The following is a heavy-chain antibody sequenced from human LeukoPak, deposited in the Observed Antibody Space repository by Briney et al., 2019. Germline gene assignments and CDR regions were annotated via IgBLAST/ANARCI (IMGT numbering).Heavy chain of an antibody. Sequence: GGSLRLSCAASGFTLSDHYIDWFRQAPGKGLEWVANIKQDGSEKYYVDSVKGRFTISRDNAKNSLYLQMNSLRAEDTAVYYCARDPPLIAAAGSRYFQHWGQGTLVTVSS. D-gene: IGHD6-13*01. CDR3: ARDPPLIAAAGSRYFQH. CDR2: IKQDGSEK. J-gene: IGHJ1*01. V-gene: IGHV3-7*01. CDR1: GFTLSDHY.